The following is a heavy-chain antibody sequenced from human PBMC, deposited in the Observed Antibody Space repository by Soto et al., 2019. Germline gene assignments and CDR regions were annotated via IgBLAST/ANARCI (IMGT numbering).Heavy chain of an antibody. CDR2: ITGGGGNT. CDR1: GFTFSSYA. J-gene: IGHJ4*02. Sequence: GGSLRLSCAASGFTFSSYAMGWVRQAPGKGLEWVSGITGGGGNTYGADSVKGRFTISRDNSKNTLYLEMNSLRAEDTAVYYCAKDPIGSGFFRFDDWGQGTLVTVSS. CDR3: AKDPIGSGFFRFDD. V-gene: IGHV3-23*01. D-gene: IGHD6-19*01.